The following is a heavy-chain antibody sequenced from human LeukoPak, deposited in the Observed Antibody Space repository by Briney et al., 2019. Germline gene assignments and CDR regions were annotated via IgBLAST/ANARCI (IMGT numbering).Heavy chain of an antibody. CDR3: ARVLASGQSDS. CDR2: INSNGRT. J-gene: IGHJ4*02. CDR1: GGSINNYY. D-gene: IGHD2-15*01. Sequence: SETLTLTCTVSGGSINNYYWSWIRQPPEKGMEWIGYINSNGRTNYNPSLKGRVTISVDTSKNQFSMELTSVTAADTAVYYCARVLASGQSDSWGQGALVTVSS. V-gene: IGHV4-59*01.